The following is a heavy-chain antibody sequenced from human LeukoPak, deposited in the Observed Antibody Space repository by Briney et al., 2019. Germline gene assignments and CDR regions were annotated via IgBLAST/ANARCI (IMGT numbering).Heavy chain of an antibody. J-gene: IGHJ5*02. CDR1: GGTFSSYA. D-gene: IGHD6-6*01. CDR3: ARVGQLVSNWFDP. CDR2: IIPIFGTA. Sequence: GASVKVSCKASGGTFSSYAISWVRQAPGQGLEWMGGIIPIFGTANYAQKFQGRVTITADESTSTAYMELSSLRSEDTAVYYCARVGQLVSNWFDPWGQGTLVTVSS. V-gene: IGHV1-69*01.